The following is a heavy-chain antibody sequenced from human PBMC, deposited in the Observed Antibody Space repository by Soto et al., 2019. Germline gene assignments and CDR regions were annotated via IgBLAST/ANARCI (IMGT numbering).Heavy chain of an antibody. Sequence: SETLSLTCTVSGGSISSGDYYWSWIRQPPGKGLEWIGYIYYSGSTYYNPSLKSRVTISVDTSKNQFSMKLSSVTAADTAVYYCARDLVGARAFDYWGQGTLVTVSS. D-gene: IGHD1-26*01. CDR3: ARDLVGARAFDY. CDR1: GGSISSGDYY. J-gene: IGHJ4*02. CDR2: IYYSGST. V-gene: IGHV4-30-4*01.